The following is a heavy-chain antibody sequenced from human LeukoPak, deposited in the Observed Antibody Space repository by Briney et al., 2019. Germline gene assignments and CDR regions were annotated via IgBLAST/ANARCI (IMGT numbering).Heavy chain of an antibody. CDR2: TNEGGSEK. V-gene: IGHV3-7*04. CDR3: ARYDGYDLRY. D-gene: IGHD5-12*01. J-gene: IGHJ4*02. Sequence: GGSLRLSCAASGFTFSNYWMSWVRQAPGKGLEWVAKTNEGGSEKHYVDSVKGRFTISRDNAKNSPYLEMNGLRDEDTAVYYCARYDGYDLRYWGQGTLVTVSS. CDR1: GFTFSNYW.